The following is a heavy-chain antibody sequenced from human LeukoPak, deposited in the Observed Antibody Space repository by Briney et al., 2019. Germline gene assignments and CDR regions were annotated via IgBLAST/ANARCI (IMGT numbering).Heavy chain of an antibody. V-gene: IGHV3-7*04. D-gene: IGHD5-24*01. J-gene: IGHJ4*02. CDR1: GFPFSSYW. CDR2: IKQDGSKK. Sequence: HGGSLRLSCVASGFPFSSYWMTWVRQAPGKGLEWVANIKQDGSKKSYVDSVKGRFTISRDNAKNSLYLQMNSLRAEDTAIYYCTRVGYIDEGIDYWGQGTLVTVSS. CDR3: TRVGYIDEGIDY.